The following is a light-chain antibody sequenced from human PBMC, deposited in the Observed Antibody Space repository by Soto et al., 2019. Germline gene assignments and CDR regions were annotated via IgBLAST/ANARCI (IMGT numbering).Light chain of an antibody. V-gene: IGKV1-12*01. CDR1: QAIGSW. CDR3: QQAHSFPFT. J-gene: IGKJ3*01. Sequence: DIQMTQSPPSVSASVGARVTITCRASQAIGSWLAWYQQKPGTAPKLLIYTVSSLQTGVPSRFSGSGSGRDFTLTISGLQHEDFGTYFCQQAHSFPFTFGPGTKVDIK. CDR2: TVS.